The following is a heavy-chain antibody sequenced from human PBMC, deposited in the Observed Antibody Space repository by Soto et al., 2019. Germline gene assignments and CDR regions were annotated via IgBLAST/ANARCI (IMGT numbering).Heavy chain of an antibody. CDR2: IYPGDSDT. D-gene: IGHD2-8*01. CDR3: ARPDCTNGVCYYGMDV. CDR1: GYSFNSYW. Sequence: GESLKISCKGSGYSFNSYWIGWVRQMPGKGLEWMGIIYPGDSDTRYSPSFQGQVTISADKSISTAYLQWSSLKASDTAMYYCARPDCTNGVCYYGMDVWGQGTTVTVSS. J-gene: IGHJ6*02. V-gene: IGHV5-51*01.